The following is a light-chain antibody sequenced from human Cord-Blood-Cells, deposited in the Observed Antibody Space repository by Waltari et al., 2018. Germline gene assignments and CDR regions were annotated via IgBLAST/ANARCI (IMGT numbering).Light chain of an antibody. J-gene: IGLJ3*02. CDR1: SSDVGGYNY. CDR2: DVS. Sequence: QSALTQPRSVSGSPGQSVTISCTGTSSDVGGYNYVSWYQQHPGKAPKLMIDDVSKRPSGVPYRFSGSKSGNTASLTISGLQAEDEADYYCCSYAGSLRLFGGGTKLTVL. V-gene: IGLV2-11*01. CDR3: CSYAGSLRL.